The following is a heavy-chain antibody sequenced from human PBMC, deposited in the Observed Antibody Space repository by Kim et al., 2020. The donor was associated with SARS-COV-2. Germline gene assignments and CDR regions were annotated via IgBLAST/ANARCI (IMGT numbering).Heavy chain of an antibody. J-gene: IGHJ4*02. CDR1: GGSISSYY. D-gene: IGHD3-10*01. V-gene: IGHV4-59*01. Sequence: SETLSLTCTVSGGSISSYYWSWIRQPPGKGLEWIGYIYYSGSTNYNPSLKSRVTISVDTSKNQFSLKLSSVTAADTAVYYCARWSGLWFGELSKYYFDYWGQGTLVTVSS. CDR2: IYYSGST. CDR3: ARWSGLWFGELSKYYFDY.